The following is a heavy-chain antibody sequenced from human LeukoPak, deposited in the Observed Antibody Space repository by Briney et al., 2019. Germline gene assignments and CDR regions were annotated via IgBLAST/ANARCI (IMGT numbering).Heavy chain of an antibody. Sequence: ASVKVSCKASGYTFTSYYMHCVRQAPGQGLEWMGIINPSGGSTSYAQKLQGRVTMTRDTSTSTVYMQLSSLRSEDTAVYYCARDLTQSYYDFWSGYPRAYGMDVWGQGTTVTVSS. CDR2: INPSGGST. D-gene: IGHD3-3*01. J-gene: IGHJ6*02. CDR1: GYTFTSYY. CDR3: ARDLTQSYYDFWSGYPRAYGMDV. V-gene: IGHV1-46*01.